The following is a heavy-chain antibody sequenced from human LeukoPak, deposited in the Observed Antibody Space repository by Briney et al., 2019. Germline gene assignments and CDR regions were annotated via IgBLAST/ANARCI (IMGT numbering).Heavy chain of an antibody. J-gene: IGHJ6*02. V-gene: IGHV1-18*01. Sequence: ASVKVSCKASGYTFTSYGISWVRQAPGQGLDWMGWISAYNGNTNYAQKLQGRVTMTTDTSTSTAYMELRSLRSDDTAVYYCARDLHSSGWSNYYGMDVWGQGTTVTVSS. CDR2: ISAYNGNT. CDR3: ARDLHSSGWSNYYGMDV. CDR1: GYTFTSYG. D-gene: IGHD6-19*01.